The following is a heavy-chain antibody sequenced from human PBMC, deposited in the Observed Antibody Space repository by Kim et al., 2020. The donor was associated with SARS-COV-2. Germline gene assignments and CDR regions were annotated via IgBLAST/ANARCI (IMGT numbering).Heavy chain of an antibody. V-gene: IGHV1-18*01. D-gene: IGHD2-21*02. J-gene: IGHJ4*02. CDR3: ARPLGDSFDY. Sequence: GKTKYAQKCEGRVTLTRDPSTDTAYMELRTLTSDDTAMYYCARPLGDSFDYWGQGSLVTVSS. CDR2: GKT.